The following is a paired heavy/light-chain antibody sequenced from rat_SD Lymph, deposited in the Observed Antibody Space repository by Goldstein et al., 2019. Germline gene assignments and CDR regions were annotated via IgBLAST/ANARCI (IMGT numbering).Light chain of an antibody. CDR1: QNINKY. CDR2: NTN. V-gene: IGKV22S8*01. Sequence: DIQMTQSPSFLSASVGDRVTINCKASQNINKYLDWYQQKLGEAPKLLIYNTNSLHTGVPSRFSGSGSGTDFTLTISSLQPEDVATYFCLQHNSGYTFGAGTKLELK. J-gene: IGKJ2-1*01. CDR3: LQHNSGYT.
Heavy chain of an antibody. V-gene: IGHV5-34*01. Sequence: EVQLVESGGGLVQPGRSLKLSCVASGFTFSNYGMNWIRQAPGKGLEWIADISSGSSYIYYTETVQGRFTISRDNAKNTLYLQMTSLRSEDTALYYCARQDSSWVYWGQGVMVTVSS. CDR3: ARQDSSWVY. CDR2: ISSGSSYI. J-gene: IGHJ2*01. D-gene: IGHD1-2*01. CDR1: GFTFSNYG.